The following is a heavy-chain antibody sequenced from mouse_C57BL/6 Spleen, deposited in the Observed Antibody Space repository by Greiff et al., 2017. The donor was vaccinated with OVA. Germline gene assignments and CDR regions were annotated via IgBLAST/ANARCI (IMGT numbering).Heavy chain of an antibody. CDR3: ARPKLERGAMDY. CDR1: GFSLTSYG. V-gene: IGHV2-3*01. CDR2: IWGDGGT. D-gene: IGHD1-3*01. Sequence: VQLQESGPGLVAPSQSLSITCTVSGFSLTSYGVSWVRQPPGKGLEWLGVIWGDGGTNYHSALIARLSISKDNSKSQVYLKLNSLQTDDTATYYCARPKLERGAMDYWGQGTSVTVSS. J-gene: IGHJ4*01.